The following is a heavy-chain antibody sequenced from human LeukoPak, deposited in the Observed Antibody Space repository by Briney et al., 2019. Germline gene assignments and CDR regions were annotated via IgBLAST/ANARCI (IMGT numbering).Heavy chain of an antibody. CDR1: GYSISSGYQ. CDR3: ARDPRWLTPDCTSTSCYENYFDP. Sequence: PSETLSLTCSVSGYSISSGYQWAWIRQSPGKGLEWIGSIFHSGSTHYNPSLKSRVTISVHTSRNQFSLKLNSVSATDTAVYYCARDPRWLTPDCTSTSCYENYFDPWGQGTLVTVSS. CDR2: IFHSGST. D-gene: IGHD2-2*01. V-gene: IGHV4-38-2*02. J-gene: IGHJ5*02.